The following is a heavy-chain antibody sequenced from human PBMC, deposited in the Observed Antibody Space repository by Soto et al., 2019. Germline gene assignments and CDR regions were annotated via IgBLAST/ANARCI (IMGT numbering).Heavy chain of an antibody. CDR2: IYSSGMT. Sequence: AETLSLTCTVSGDSISSGSYNWGWVRQPPGKGLEWIGSIYSSGMTPYNPSFNSRVTLSVDTSKSQFSLRLYYVTAADTAVYYCARLTLAIMAPATGIFWGRGTLVTVSS. V-gene: IGHV4-39*01. CDR1: GDSISSGSYN. J-gene: IGHJ4*02. CDR3: ARLTLAIMAPATGIF. D-gene: IGHD5-12*01.